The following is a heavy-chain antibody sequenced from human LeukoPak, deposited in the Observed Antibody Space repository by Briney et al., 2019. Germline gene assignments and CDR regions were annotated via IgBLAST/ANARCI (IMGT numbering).Heavy chain of an antibody. D-gene: IGHD1-7*01. V-gene: IGHV1-69*04. CDR2: IIPILGIA. Sequence: SVKVSCKASGGTFSSYAISWVRQAPGQGLEWMGRIIPILGIANYAQKFQGRVTITADKSTSTAYMELSSLRSEDTAVYYCARERTYELPDYWGQGTLVTVSS. J-gene: IGHJ4*02. CDR1: GGTFSSYA. CDR3: ARERTYELPDY.